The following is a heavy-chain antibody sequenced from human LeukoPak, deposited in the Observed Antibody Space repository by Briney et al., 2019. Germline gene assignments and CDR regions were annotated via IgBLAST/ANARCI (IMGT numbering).Heavy chain of an antibody. V-gene: IGHV3-74*01. D-gene: IGHD6-13*01. Sequence: GGSLRLSCAASGFTFSSYWMHWVRQVPGKGLVWASRINSDGSSTRYADSVKGRFTISRDNAKNTLYLQMNSLRAEDTAVYYCARDTPGYSSSWDNWFGPWGQGTLVTVSS. J-gene: IGHJ5*02. CDR2: INSDGSST. CDR1: GFTFSSYW. CDR3: ARDTPGYSSSWDNWFGP.